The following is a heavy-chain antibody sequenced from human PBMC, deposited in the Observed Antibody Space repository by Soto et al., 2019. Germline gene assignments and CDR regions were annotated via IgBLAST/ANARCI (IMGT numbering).Heavy chain of an antibody. Sequence: ASVKVSCKASGYTFTSYGISWVRQAPGQGLEWMGWISAYNGNTNYAQKLQGRVTMTTDTSTSSAYMELRSLRSDDTAVYYCATSYYYLWRGYTPPFYWGQGPLVTVCS. CDR2: ISAYNGNT. J-gene: IGHJ4*02. D-gene: IGHD3-3*01. V-gene: IGHV1-18*04. CDR3: ATSYYYLWRGYTPPFY. CDR1: GYTFTSYG.